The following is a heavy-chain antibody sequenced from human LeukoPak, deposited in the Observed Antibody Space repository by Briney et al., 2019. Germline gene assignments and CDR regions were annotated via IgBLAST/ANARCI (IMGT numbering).Heavy chain of an antibody. CDR3: ARSYRGFGSGYYYGMDV. J-gene: IGHJ6*02. CDR2: FYHLGGT. CDR1: GDSISSTNSY. D-gene: IGHD3-10*01. V-gene: IGHV4-39*07. Sequence: PSETLSLTRAVSGDSISSTNSYWGWIRQPPGKGLERIASFYHLGGTYYNPSLKSRVTISVDTSKNQLSLRLTSVTAADTAVYYCARSYRGFGSGYYYGMDVWGQGTTVTVSS.